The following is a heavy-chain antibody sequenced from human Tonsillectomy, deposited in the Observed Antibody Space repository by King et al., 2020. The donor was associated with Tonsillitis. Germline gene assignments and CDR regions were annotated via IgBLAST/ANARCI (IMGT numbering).Heavy chain of an antibody. CDR2: VCGGGGST. Sequence: VQLVESGGGWVQPGGSLRLSCAASGFTFSSYAMSWGRQAPGRGREWVSAVCGGGGSTYDADSVKGRFTISRDHSKNTLHLQMNSLRAEDTAVYYCAKDVAVAGGVLYFDYWGQGTLVTVSS. V-gene: IGHV3-23*04. J-gene: IGHJ4*02. D-gene: IGHD6-19*01. CDR1: GFTFSSYA. CDR3: AKDVAVAGGVLYFDY.